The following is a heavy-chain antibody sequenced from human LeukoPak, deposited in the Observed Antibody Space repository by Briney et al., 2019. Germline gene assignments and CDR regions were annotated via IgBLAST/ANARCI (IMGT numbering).Heavy chain of an antibody. D-gene: IGHD3-3*01. Sequence: GGSLRLSCAASGFTFSSYSMNWVRQAPGKGLEWVSYISGRSSTIYYADSVKGRFTISRDNAKNSLNLQMNSLRAEDTAVYYCARDFKNDFWSGGSYWGQGTLVTVSS. CDR1: GFTFSSYS. V-gene: IGHV3-48*04. CDR2: ISGRSSTI. CDR3: ARDFKNDFWSGGSY. J-gene: IGHJ4*02.